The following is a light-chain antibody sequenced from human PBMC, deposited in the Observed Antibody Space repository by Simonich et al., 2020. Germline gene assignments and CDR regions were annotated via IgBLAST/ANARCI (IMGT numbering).Light chain of an antibody. Sequence: QSVLTQPPSASGTPGQRVTISCSGSSSNIGSNTVNWYQQLPGTAPKLLIYRNNQRPAGAPDRFSGSKSGTSASLAISGLQSEDEADYYCQTWGTGIQVFGGGTKLTVL. J-gene: IGLJ3*02. V-gene: IGLV1-44*01. CDR2: RNN. CDR3: QTWGTGIQV. CDR1: SSNIGSNT.